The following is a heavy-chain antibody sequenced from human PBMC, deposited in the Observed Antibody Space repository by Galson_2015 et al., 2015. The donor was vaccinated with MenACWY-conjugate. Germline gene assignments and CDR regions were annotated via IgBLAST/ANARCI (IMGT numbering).Heavy chain of an antibody. V-gene: IGHV3-74*01. Sequence: SLRLSCAGSGFIFSSHWMHWVRRLPGEGLLWVSRMNGDGSIIDYADSVKGRFTTSRDNAKNMVFLQMDRLRAEDTAVYYCVRALNGDADYWGQRTLFPVSA. CDR2: MNGDGSII. J-gene: IGHJ4*02. D-gene: IGHD2-21*02. CDR1: GFIFSSHW. CDR3: VRALNGDADY.